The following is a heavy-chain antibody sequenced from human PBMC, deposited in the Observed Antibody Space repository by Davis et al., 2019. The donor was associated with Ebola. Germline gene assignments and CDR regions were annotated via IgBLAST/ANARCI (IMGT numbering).Heavy chain of an antibody. CDR2: IKQDGSEK. Sequence: GGPLRLSCEAPGFTFSSYGMHWVRQAPGKGLEWVANIKQDGSEKYYVESVKGRFTISRDNAKNSLYLQMNSLRAEDTAVYYCARESVNIVASWGQGTLVTVSS. CDR1: GFTFSSYG. CDR3: ARESVNIVAS. V-gene: IGHV3-7*01. J-gene: IGHJ4*02. D-gene: IGHD5-12*01.